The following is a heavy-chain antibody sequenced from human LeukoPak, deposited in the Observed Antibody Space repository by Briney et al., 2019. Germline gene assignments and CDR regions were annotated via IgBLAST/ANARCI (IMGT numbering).Heavy chain of an antibody. V-gene: IGHV3-23*01. D-gene: IGHD5-12*01. J-gene: IGHJ5*02. CDR2: ISGSGGST. CDR1: GFTFSSYG. CDR3: ARDAGNSGYGCDL. Sequence: GGSLRLSCAASGFTFSSYGMSWVRQSPGKGLEWVSVISGSGGSTNYADSVRGRFTISRDNSKNTLYLQMNSLRAEDTAVYYCARDAGNSGYGCDLWGQGTLVTVSS.